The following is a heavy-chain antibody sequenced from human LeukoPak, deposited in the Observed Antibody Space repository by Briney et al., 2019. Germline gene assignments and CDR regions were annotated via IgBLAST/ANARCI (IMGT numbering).Heavy chain of an antibody. CDR3: ARALATAGTFYYYYMDV. CDR1: GFTFSSYA. CDR2: ISYDGSNK. Sequence: PPGGSLRLSCAASGFTFSSYAMHWVRQAPGKGLEWVAVISYDGSNKYYADSVKGRFTISRDNSKNTLYLQMNSLRAEDTAVYYCARALATAGTFYYYYMDVWGKGTTVTVSS. D-gene: IGHD6-13*01. V-gene: IGHV3-30*04. J-gene: IGHJ6*03.